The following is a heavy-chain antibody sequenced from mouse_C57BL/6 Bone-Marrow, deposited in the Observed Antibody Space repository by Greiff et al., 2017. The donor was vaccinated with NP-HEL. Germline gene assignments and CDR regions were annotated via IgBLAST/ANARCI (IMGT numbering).Heavy chain of an antibody. CDR1: GFTFTDYY. Sequence: EVKLVESGGGLVQPGGSLSLSCAASGFTFTDYYMSWVRQPPGKALEWVGFIRNKANGYTIEYSASVKGRFTISRYNSQSIRYLQMNALRAEDSATYYCARSIYYDYTDDPFYGMDYWGQGTSVTVSS. V-gene: IGHV7-3*01. CDR3: ARSIYYDYTDDPFYGMDY. D-gene: IGHD2-4*01. J-gene: IGHJ4*01. CDR2: IRNKANGYTI.